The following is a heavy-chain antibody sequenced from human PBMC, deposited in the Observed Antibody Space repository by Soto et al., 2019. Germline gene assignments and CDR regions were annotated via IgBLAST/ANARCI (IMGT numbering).Heavy chain of an antibody. Sequence: ASVKVSCKASGYTFTNYGISWVRQAPGQGLEWMGWISAYNGNTNYAQKLQGRVTMTTDTSTSTAYMELRSLRSDDTAVYYCARVHDYGGNSVSYSWFDPWGQGTLVTVSS. D-gene: IGHD4-17*01. J-gene: IGHJ5*02. V-gene: IGHV1-18*01. CDR2: ISAYNGNT. CDR1: GYTFTNYG. CDR3: ARVHDYGGNSVSYSWFDP.